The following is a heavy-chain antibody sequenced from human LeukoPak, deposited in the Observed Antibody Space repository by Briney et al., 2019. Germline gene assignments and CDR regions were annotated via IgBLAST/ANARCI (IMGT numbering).Heavy chain of an antibody. CDR1: GFTFSSYW. CDR3: ARDGWFGEFYY. Sequence: GGSLRLSCAASGFTFSSYWMSWVRQAPGKGLEWVANIKQDGSEEYYVDSVKGRFTISRDNAKNSLYLQMNSLRAEDTAVYYCARDGWFGEFYYWGQGTLVTVSS. V-gene: IGHV3-7*01. D-gene: IGHD3-10*01. CDR2: IKQDGSEE. J-gene: IGHJ4*02.